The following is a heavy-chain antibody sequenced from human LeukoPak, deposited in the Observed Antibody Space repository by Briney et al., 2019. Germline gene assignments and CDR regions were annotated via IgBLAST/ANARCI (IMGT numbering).Heavy chain of an antibody. CDR2: IYTSGST. V-gene: IGHV4-4*09. Sequence: SETLSLTCTVSGGSISSYYWSWIRQPTGKGLEWIGYIYTSGSTNYNPSLKSRVTISVDTSKNQFSLKLSSVTAADTAVYYCTTGYYYYMDVWGKGTTVTVSS. J-gene: IGHJ6*03. CDR3: TTGYYYYMDV. CDR1: GGSISSYY.